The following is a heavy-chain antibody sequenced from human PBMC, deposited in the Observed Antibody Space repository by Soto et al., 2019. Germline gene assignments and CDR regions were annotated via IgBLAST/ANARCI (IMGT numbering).Heavy chain of an antibody. CDR1: GYTFTSYD. CDR2: MNPNSGNT. D-gene: IGHD5-18*01. J-gene: IGHJ4*02. Sequence: ASVKVSCKASGYTFTSYDINWVRQATGQGLEWMGWMNPNSGNTGYAQKFQGRVTMTRNTSISTAYTELSSLRSEDTAVYYCARVMDTAMASDYWGQGTLVTVSS. V-gene: IGHV1-8*01. CDR3: ARVMDTAMASDY.